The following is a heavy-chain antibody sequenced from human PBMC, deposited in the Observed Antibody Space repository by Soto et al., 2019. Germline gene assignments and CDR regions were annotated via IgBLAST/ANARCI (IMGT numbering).Heavy chain of an antibody. CDR2: IYWDDDK. CDR3: AHYVSTSPAGWFDP. Sequence: SGPTLVNPTQTLTLTCTFSGFSLSTSAVGVGWIRQPPGKALEWLAFIYWDDDKRYSPSLKSSLTITKDTSKNQVVLTLTNMDPVDTATYYCAHYVSTSPAGWFDPWGQGTLVTVSS. J-gene: IGHJ5*02. D-gene: IGHD2-2*01. V-gene: IGHV2-5*02. CDR1: GFSLSTSAVG.